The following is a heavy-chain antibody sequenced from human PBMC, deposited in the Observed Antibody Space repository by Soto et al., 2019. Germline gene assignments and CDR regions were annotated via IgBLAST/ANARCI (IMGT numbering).Heavy chain of an antibody. V-gene: IGHV3-23*01. CDR1: GFTFRSYA. J-gene: IGHJ3*02. CDR3: LRDSRITMIVVVPDDFDI. Sequence: GGSLRLSCSASGFTFRSYAMSWVRQAPGKGLEWVSAISGSGGSTYYADSVKGRFTISRYKAKNTRYLQMNSLRAEDTAVYLCLRDSRITMIVVVPDDFDIWGQGTMVTVSS. D-gene: IGHD3-22*01. CDR2: ISGSGGST.